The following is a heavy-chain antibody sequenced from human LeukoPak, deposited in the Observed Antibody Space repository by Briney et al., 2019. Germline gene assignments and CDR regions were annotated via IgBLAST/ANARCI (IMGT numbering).Heavy chain of an antibody. CDR3: ARTVPPAFDAFDI. CDR1: GYTFTSYG. Sequence: ASVKVSCKASGYTFTSYGISWVRQAPGQGLEWMGWINPNSGGTNYVQKFQGKVTMTRDTSISTAYMELSRLRSDDTAMYYCARTVPPAFDAFDIWGQGTMVTVSS. CDR2: INPNSGGT. J-gene: IGHJ3*02. D-gene: IGHD2-2*01. V-gene: IGHV1-2*02.